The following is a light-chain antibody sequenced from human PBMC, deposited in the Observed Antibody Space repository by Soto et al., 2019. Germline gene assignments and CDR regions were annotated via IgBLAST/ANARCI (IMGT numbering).Light chain of an antibody. V-gene: IGLV2-14*01. Sequence: HSALTQPASVSGSPGQSITISCPGTSSEVGGYNYVSWYQQHPGKAPTLMIYDVSNRPSGDSNRFSGSKSGNTASLTITGLQAEDEADNYCSSYTCSSTLDFGTGTKVTVL. CDR2: DVS. CDR1: SSEVGGYNY. J-gene: IGLJ1*01. CDR3: SSYTCSSTLD.